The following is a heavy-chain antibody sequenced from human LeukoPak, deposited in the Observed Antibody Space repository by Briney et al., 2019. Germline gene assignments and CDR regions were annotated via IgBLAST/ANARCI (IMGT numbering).Heavy chain of an antibody. Sequence: GGSLRLSCTASGFTFSSYAMNWVRQAPGKGLEWVSGIGAGGTFTYYTDSVKGRFTISRHNSKNTLYLQMNSLRAEDTAVYYCARVGSGWYDFDYWGQGTLVTVSS. CDR3: ARVGSGWYDFDY. V-gene: IGHV3-23*01. D-gene: IGHD6-19*01. CDR2: IGAGGTFT. CDR1: GFTFSSYA. J-gene: IGHJ4*02.